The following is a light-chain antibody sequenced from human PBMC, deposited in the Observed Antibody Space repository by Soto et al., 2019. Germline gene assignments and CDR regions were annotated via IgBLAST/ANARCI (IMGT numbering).Light chain of an antibody. CDR3: QQSYSTPIS. J-gene: IGKJ5*01. V-gene: IGKV1-39*01. CDR2: TAS. Sequence: DIRMTQSPSSLSASVGDTVTITCRASQSISSHLNWYQQKPGKAPNLLMYTASNLQSGVPSRFSGSGSGTDFTLTISSLQPGDVATYYCQQSYSTPISLGQGTRLEIK. CDR1: QSISSH.